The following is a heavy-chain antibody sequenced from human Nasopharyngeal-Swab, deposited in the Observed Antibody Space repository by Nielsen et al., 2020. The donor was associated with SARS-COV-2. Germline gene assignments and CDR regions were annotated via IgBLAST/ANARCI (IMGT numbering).Heavy chain of an antibody. CDR2: IIPIFGTA. CDR3: ARDGTTSQTSYYYYGMDV. J-gene: IGHJ6*02. D-gene: IGHD4-17*01. CDR1: GGTFSSYA. V-gene: IGHV1-69*13. Sequence: SVKVSCKASGGTFSSYAISWVRQAPGQGLEWMGGIIPIFGTANYAQKFQGRVTITADESTSTVYMELSSLRSEDTAVYYCARDGTTSQTSYYYYGMDVWGQGTTVTVSS.